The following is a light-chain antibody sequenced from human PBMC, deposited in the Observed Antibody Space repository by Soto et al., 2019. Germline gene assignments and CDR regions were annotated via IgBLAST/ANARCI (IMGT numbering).Light chain of an antibody. CDR1: QSVSSY. J-gene: IGKJ1*01. CDR2: DAS. CDR3: QQRSNWPAT. Sequence: EIVLTQSPGTLSLSPGERAALSCRASQSVSSYLAWYQQKPGQAPRLLIYDASTRATGISARFSGSGSGTDFTLTISSLEPEDFAVYYCQQRSNWPATFAQGTKVEVK. V-gene: IGKV3-11*01.